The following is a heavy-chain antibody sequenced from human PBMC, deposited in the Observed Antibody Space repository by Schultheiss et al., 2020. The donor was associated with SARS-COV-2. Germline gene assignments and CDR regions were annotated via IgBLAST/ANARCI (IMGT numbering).Heavy chain of an antibody. J-gene: IGHJ6*02. CDR1: GYTFTSYG. D-gene: IGHD4-23*01. V-gene: IGHV1-18*01. Sequence: ASVKVSCKASGYTFTSYGISWVRQAPGQGLEWMGWISAYNGNTNYAQKLQGRVTMTTDTSTSTAYMELSSLRSEDTAVYYCARDVLRWPFYGMDVWGQGTTVTVSS. CDR2: ISAYNGNT. CDR3: ARDVLRWPFYGMDV.